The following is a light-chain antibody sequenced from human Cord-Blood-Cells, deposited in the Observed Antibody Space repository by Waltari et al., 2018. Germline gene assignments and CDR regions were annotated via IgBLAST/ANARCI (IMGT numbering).Light chain of an antibody. CDR1: QDISNY. CDR2: DAS. J-gene: IGKJ3*01. Sequence: DIQMTQSPSSLSASVGDRVTLTCQASQDISNYLNWYQQKPGKAPKLLIYDASNFETGVPSRFSGSGSGTDFTFTISSLQPEDISTYYCQQYDNLPITFGPGTKVDIK. CDR3: QQYDNLPIT. V-gene: IGKV1-33*01.